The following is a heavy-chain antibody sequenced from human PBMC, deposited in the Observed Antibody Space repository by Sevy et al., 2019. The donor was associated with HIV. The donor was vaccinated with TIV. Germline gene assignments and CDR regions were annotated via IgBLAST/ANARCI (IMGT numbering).Heavy chain of an antibody. CDR2: ISTGSTTI. V-gene: IGHV3-48*02. Sequence: GGSLRLSCAASGFIFSSYSMNWVRQAPGKGLEWISYISTGSTTIYYADSVRGGFTVSRDNARSSLFMQMNSLGDEDTAVYYCAIDPRDGGDYWGQGTLVTVSS. CDR3: AIDPRDGGDY. D-gene: IGHD3-16*01. CDR1: GFIFSSYS. J-gene: IGHJ4*02.